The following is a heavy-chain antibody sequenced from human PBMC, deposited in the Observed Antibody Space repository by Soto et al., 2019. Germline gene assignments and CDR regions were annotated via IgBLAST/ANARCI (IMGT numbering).Heavy chain of an antibody. CDR3: AKDATYYYGSGSYYNGLDY. CDR2: ISYDGSNK. D-gene: IGHD3-10*01. J-gene: IGHJ4*02. CDR1: XXTFSSYG. V-gene: IGHV3-30*18. Sequence: QVQLVESGGGVVQPGRSLRLSCAAXXXTFSSYGMHWVRQAPGKGLEWVAVISYDGSNKYYADSVKGRFTISRDNSKNTLYLQMNSLRAEDTAVYYCAKDATYYYGSGSYYNGLDYWGQGTLVTVSS.